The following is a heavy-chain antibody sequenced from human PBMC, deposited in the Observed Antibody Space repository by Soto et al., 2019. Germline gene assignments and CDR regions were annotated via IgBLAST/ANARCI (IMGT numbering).Heavy chain of an antibody. CDR1: GGTFSSYT. J-gene: IGHJ4*02. Sequence: QVQLVQSGAEVKKPGSSVKVSCKASGGTFSSYTISWVRQAPGQGLEWMGRIIPILGIANYAQKFQGRVTNTADKSTGTAHMELSSLRTGEPAVEFRAFGVIGYDYWGQGTLVTVSS. CDR2: IIPILGIA. V-gene: IGHV1-69*02. CDR3: AFGVIGYDY. D-gene: IGHD3-16*02.